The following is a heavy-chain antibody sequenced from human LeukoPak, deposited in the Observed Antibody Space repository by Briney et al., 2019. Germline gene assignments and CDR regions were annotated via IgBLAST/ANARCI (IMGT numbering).Heavy chain of an antibody. CDR1: GDSVSSNSAA. V-gene: IGHV6-1*01. CDR2: TYYRSKWYI. CDR3: ARSITGTTWPHGAFDI. Sequence: SQTLSLTCAISGDSVSSNSAAWNWIRQSPSRGLEWLRRTYYRSKWYIDYAVSVKSRITINPDTSQNQFYRKLNSVTPEATAVYCCARSITGTTWPHGAFDIWGQGTMVTVSS. D-gene: IGHD1-7*01. J-gene: IGHJ3*02.